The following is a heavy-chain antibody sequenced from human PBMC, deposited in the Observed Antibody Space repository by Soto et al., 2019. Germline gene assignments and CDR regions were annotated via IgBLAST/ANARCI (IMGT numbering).Heavy chain of an antibody. D-gene: IGHD6-6*01. CDR3: VRVKYSSSSGKGDY. V-gene: IGHV3-7*01. CDR1: GFIFRSYW. J-gene: IGHJ4*02. Sequence: EVQLVESGGGLVQPGGSLRLSCEASGFIFRSYWMSWVRQAPGKGLEWVANIKQDGSDKYYVDSVKGRFTIARDNARNSVFLQMSSLRAEDTAVYYCVRVKYSSSSGKGDYWGQGTLVTVSS. CDR2: IKQDGSDK.